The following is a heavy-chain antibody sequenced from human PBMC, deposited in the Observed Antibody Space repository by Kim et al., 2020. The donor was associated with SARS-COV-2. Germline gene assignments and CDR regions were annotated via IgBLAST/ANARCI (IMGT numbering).Heavy chain of an antibody. V-gene: IGHV1-2*02. CDR2: INPNSGGT. D-gene: IGHD6-19*01. CDR3: ARDLMWYSSVGGWFDP. J-gene: IGHJ5*02. Sequence: ASVKVSCKASGYTFAGYYIHWVRQAPGQGLEWMGWINPNSGGTNYAQKFQGRVTLTRDTSISTVYMELSRLRSDDTAVYYCARDLMWYSSVGGWFDPWGQGTLVTVSS. CDR1: GYTFAGYY.